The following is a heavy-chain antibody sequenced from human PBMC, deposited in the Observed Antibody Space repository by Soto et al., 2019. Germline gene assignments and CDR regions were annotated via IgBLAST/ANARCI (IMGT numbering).Heavy chain of an antibody. J-gene: IGHJ6*02. CDR2: IIPMFGKP. D-gene: IGHD2-8*01. CDR3: ARSMETNYFYSMDV. CDR1: GGTFRSYA. Sequence: QVQLVQSGAEVREPGSSVKVSCEASGGTFRSYAINWVRQAPGQGLEWMGGIIPMFGKPNYAEKFLGRVTISADESTRTAYMEVTRLKSEDTAVYYCARSMETNYFYSMDVWGLGTTVTVSS. V-gene: IGHV1-69*01.